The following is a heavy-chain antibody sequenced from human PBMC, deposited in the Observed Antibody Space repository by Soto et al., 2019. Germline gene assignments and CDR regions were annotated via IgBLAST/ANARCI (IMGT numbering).Heavy chain of an antibody. CDR1: GGSFSGFY. J-gene: IGHJ6*02. V-gene: IGHV4-34*01. CDR3: ARVPGHVPAAITDYSCDGIDV. D-gene: IGHD2-2*01. CDR2: INHSGST. Sequence: SETLSLTCAVSGGSFSGFYWSWIRQPPGKGLEWIGAINHSGSTNYNPSLKSRVTISVDKSKNQFSLKLNSLTAADTAVYYCARVPGHVPAAITDYSCDGIDVWGQGTTVTVSS.